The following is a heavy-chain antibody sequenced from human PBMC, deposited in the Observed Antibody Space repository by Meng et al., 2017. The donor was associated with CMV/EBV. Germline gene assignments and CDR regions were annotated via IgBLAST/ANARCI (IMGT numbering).Heavy chain of an antibody. Sequence: EVQPVESGGGLVQPGGSLRLSCEDSGFTFSHYWMHWVRQVPGEGPVWVSRINTDGSFTSYADSVKGRFTISRDNAKNTLYLHMHGLRVDDSAVYYCGRDLTGERDQWGQGTLVTVSS. CDR1: GFTFSHYW. V-gene: IGHV3-74*03. CDR2: INTDGSFT. D-gene: IGHD7-27*01. CDR3: GRDLTGERDQ. J-gene: IGHJ4*02.